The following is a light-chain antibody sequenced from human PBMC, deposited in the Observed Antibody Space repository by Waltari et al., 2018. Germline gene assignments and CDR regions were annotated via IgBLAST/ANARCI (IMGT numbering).Light chain of an antibody. CDR3: QQYYTTMWT. Sequence: DIVMTQSPDSLAVSLGERATINCKSSQSVLYNSNNKNYLAWFQQKPGQPPKLLIYWASTREPEVPDLFSGSGSVTDFTLTISGLQAEDVAVYYCQQYYTTMWTFGRGTKVEI. V-gene: IGKV4-1*01. CDR1: QSVLYNSNNKNY. J-gene: IGKJ1*01. CDR2: WAS.